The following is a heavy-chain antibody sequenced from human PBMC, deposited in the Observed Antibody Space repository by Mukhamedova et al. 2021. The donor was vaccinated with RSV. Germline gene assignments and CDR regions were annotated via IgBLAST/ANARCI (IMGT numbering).Heavy chain of an antibody. J-gene: IGHJ3*02. CDR2: ISGSGGST. D-gene: IGHD2-15*01. Sequence: GKGLEWVSAISGSGGSTYYADSVKGRFTISRDNSKNTLYLQMNSLRAEDTAVYYCAIEIGVVVVAREDAFDIWGQGTMVTVSS. V-gene: IGHV3-23*01. CDR3: AIEIGVVVVAREDAFDI.